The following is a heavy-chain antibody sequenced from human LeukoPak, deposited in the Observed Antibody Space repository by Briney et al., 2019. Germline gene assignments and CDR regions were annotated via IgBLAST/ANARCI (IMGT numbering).Heavy chain of an antibody. CDR2: INPSGGST. V-gene: IGHV1-46*01. D-gene: IGHD3-16*01. CDR3: ARERGGHYYDY. J-gene: IGHJ4*02. CDR1: GYTFTSYG. Sequence: ASVKVSCKASGYTFTSYGISWVRQAPGQGLEWMGIINPSGGSTSYAQKFQGRVTMTRDTSTSTVYMELSSLRSEDTAVYYCARERGGHYYDYWGQGTLVTVSS.